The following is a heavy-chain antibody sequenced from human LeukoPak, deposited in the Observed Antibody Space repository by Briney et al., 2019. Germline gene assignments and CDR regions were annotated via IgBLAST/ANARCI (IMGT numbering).Heavy chain of an antibody. CDR3: ARAHYDFWSGYSGLDY. D-gene: IGHD3-3*01. J-gene: IGHJ4*02. CDR2: TRNKANSYTT. CDR1: GFTFSSYW. Sequence: QPGGSLRLSCAASGFTFSSYWMHWVRQAPGKGLEWVGRTRNKANSYTTEYAASVKGRFTISRDDSKNSLYLQMNSLKTEDTAVYYCARAHYDFWSGYSGLDYWGQGTLVTVSS. V-gene: IGHV3-72*01.